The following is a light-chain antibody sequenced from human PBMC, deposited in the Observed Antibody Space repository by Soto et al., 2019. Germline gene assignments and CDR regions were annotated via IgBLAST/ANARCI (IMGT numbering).Light chain of an antibody. CDR2: GAS. J-gene: IGKJ1*01. CDR1: QSVSSY. V-gene: IGKV3-15*01. Sequence: EIVLTQSPATLSLSPGERATLSCRASQSVSSYLAWYQHTPGQPPRLLIYGASTRATGIPGRFSGSGSGTEFTLTISSLQSEDFAVYFCQQYNNWPPWTLGQGTKVDIK. CDR3: QQYNNWPPWT.